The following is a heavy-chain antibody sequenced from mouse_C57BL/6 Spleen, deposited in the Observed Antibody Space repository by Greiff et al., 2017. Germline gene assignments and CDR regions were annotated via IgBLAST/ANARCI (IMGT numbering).Heavy chain of an antibody. CDR1: GFTFSDYY. D-gene: IGHD1-1*01. CDR2: INYDGSST. V-gene: IGHV5-16*01. Sequence: EVHLVESEGGLVQPGSSMKLSCTASGFTFSDYYMAWVRQVPEKGLEWVANINYDGSSTYYLDSLKSRFIISRDNAKNILYLQMSSLKSEDTATYYCAREEVTTVVRYFDVWGTGTTVTVSS. CDR3: AREEVTTVVRYFDV. J-gene: IGHJ1*03.